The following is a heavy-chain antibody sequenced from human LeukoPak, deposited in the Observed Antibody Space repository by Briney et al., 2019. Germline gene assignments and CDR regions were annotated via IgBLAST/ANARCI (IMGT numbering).Heavy chain of an antibody. J-gene: IGHJ4*02. D-gene: IGHD3-16*01. CDR3: ARQIYWGSEYFDF. CDR1: GGPFSSYY. CDR2: IYYTGTT. V-gene: IGHV4-59*08. Sequence: SETLSLTCTVAGGPFSSYYWSWIRQPPGKGLEWIGHIYYTGTTKYNPSLKSRAAIIIDTSKNEFSLRLSSVTASDTALYFCARQIYWGSEYFDFWGQGTLVTVSS.